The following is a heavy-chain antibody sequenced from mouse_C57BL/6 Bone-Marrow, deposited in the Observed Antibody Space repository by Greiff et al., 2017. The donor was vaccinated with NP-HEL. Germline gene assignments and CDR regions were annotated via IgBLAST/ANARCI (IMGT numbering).Heavy chain of an antibody. V-gene: IGHV5-12*01. J-gene: IGHJ4*01. CDR3: ARHGTTVVATPCAMDY. CDR1: GFTFSDYY. CDR2: ISNGGGST. D-gene: IGHD1-1*01. Sequence: EVHLVESGGGLVQPGGSLKLSCAASGFTFSDYYMYWVRQTPEKRLEWVAYISNGGGSTYYPDTVKGRFTISRDNAKNTLYLQMSRLKSEDTAMYYCARHGTTVVATPCAMDYWGQGTSVTVSS.